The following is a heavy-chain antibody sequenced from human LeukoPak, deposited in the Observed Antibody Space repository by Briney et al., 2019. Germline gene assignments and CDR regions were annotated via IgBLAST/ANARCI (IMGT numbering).Heavy chain of an antibody. V-gene: IGHV3-9*03. CDR1: GFTFDDYA. D-gene: IGHD6-13*01. J-gene: IGHJ4*02. CDR2: ISWNSGSI. Sequence: GGSLRLSCAASGFTFDDYAMHWVRQAPGKGLEWVSGISWNSGSIGYADSVKGRFTISRDNAKNSLYLQMNSLRAEDMALYYCAKDSSYSSRGYYFDYWGQGTLVTVSS. CDR3: AKDSSYSSRGYYFDY.